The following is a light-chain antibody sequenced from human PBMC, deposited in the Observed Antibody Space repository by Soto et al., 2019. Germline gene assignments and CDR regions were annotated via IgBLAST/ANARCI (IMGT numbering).Light chain of an antibody. CDR3: QQRSNWPLYT. V-gene: IGKV3-11*01. CDR2: DAS. CDR1: QSVSSY. J-gene: IGKJ2*01. Sequence: EIVLTQSPATLSLSPGERATLSCRASQSVSSYLAWYQQKPGQAPRLLIYDASNRATGIPARFSGSGSGTDLTFTISSLEPEDFAVYYCQQRSNWPLYTFGQGTKLEIK.